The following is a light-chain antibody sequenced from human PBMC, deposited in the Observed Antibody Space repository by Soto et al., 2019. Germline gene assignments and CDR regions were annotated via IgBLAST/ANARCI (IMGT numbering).Light chain of an antibody. CDR1: TSNIGAGYD. Sequence: QSVLTQPPSVSGAPGQRVTISCTGSTSNIGAGYDVHWYQQLPGQAPKIVIYYDDLLTSGVSDRFSGSKSGISASLAISDLQSDDEADYYCAAWDDSLNAYVFGPGTKLTVL. CDR2: YDD. V-gene: IGLV1-36*01. CDR3: AAWDDSLNAYV. J-gene: IGLJ1*01.